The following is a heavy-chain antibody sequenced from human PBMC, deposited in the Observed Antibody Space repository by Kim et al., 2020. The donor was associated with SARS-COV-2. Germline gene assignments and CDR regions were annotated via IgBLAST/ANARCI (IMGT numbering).Heavy chain of an antibody. CDR1: GFTFSSYS. CDR2: ISSSSSYI. CDR3: ARVMYYYGSGSYAFEI. J-gene: IGHJ3*02. D-gene: IGHD3-10*01. V-gene: IGHV3-21*01. Sequence: GGSLRLSCAASGFTFSSYSMNWVRQAPGKGLEWVSSISSSSSYIYYADSVKGRFTISRDNAKNSLYLQMNSLRAEDTAVYYCARVMYYYGSGSYAFEIWGQGTMVSVSS.